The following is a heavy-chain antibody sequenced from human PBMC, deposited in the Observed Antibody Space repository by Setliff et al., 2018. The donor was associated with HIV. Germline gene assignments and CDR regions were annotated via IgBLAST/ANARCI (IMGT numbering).Heavy chain of an antibody. Sequence: PGGSLRLSCAASGFTFSSYAMHWVRQAPGKGLEWVAVISYDGSNKYYADSVKGRFTISRDNSKNTLYLQMNSLRAEDTAVYYCAKAAINTYSSGWYGADYWGQGTLVTV. V-gene: IGHV3-30-3*01. J-gene: IGHJ4*02. CDR3: AKAAINTYSSGWYGADY. D-gene: IGHD6-19*01. CDR2: ISYDGSNK. CDR1: GFTFSSYA.